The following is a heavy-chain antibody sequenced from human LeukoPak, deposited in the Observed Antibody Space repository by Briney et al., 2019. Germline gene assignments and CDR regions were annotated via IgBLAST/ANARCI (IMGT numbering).Heavy chain of an antibody. V-gene: IGHV1-3*01. CDR3: ARDSDHQAAAGGFDFDY. Sequence: GASGKVSCKASGYSFTSYAIHWVRQGPGQRLGWVGGINACNGNTKNSQKVQGTVPITSHTSATTAYMEMSSLRYEDTAVSYCARDSDHQAAAGGFDFDYWGQGTLVTVSS. D-gene: IGHD6-13*01. J-gene: IGHJ4*02. CDR2: INACNGNT. CDR1: GYSFTSYA.